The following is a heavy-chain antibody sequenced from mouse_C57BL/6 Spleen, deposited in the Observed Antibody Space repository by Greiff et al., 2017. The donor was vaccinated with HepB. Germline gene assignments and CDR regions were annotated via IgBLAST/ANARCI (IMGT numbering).Heavy chain of an antibody. J-gene: IGHJ1*03. CDR1: GFTFSNYW. D-gene: IGHD1-1*01. V-gene: IGHV6-3*01. CDR2: IRLKSDNYAT. Sequence: EVMLVESGGGLVQPGGSMKLSCVASGFTFSNYWMNWVRQSPEKGLEWVAQIRLKSDNYATHYAESVKGRFTISRDYTKSGVYLQMNNLRDEDTGIYYCTKYYSSSYWYFDVWGTGTTVTVSS. CDR3: TKYYSSSYWYFDV.